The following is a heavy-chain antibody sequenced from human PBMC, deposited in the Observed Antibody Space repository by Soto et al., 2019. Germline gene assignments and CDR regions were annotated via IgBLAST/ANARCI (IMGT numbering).Heavy chain of an antibody. CDR2: ISSSSDTI. J-gene: IGHJ4*02. D-gene: IGHD3-22*01. Sequence: GGSLRLSCAPSGFTLPGYSMNWVRQAPGKGLEWVSYISSSSDTIYYADSVKGRFTISRDNAKNLLYLQMKSLRAEDTAVYYCARTGYYDSSGYYFFDYWGQGTLVTVSS. CDR1: GFTLPGYS. V-gene: IGHV3-48*01. CDR3: ARTGYYDSSGYYFFDY.